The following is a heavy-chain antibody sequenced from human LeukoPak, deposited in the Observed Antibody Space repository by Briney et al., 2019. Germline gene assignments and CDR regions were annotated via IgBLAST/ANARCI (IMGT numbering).Heavy chain of an antibody. CDR2: IYPGDSDT. CDR3: ARRVGPMFQYYFDS. J-gene: IGHJ4*02. CDR1: GYSFTNYW. V-gene: IGHV5-51*01. Sequence: PGESLKISCKGSGYSFTNYWIGWVRQMPGKGLEWMGIIYPGDSDTRYSPSFQGQVTISADMSIRTAYLQWSSLKASDTAIYYCARRVGPMFQYYFDSWGQGTLVTVSS. D-gene: IGHD1-26*01.